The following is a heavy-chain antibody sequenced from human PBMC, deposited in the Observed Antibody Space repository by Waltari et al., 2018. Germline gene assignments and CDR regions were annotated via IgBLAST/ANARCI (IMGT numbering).Heavy chain of an antibody. V-gene: IGHV3-7*01. D-gene: IGHD3-16*01. CDR3: VRVWGTKSCPDY. CDR1: GFPFSRSW. J-gene: IGHJ4*02. CDR2: IKEDGSEI. Sequence: EVQLVESGGGLVRPGGSLRRSCAASGFPFSRSWRSWVRQAPGKGLEWVANIKEDGSEIYYVDSVRGRFTISRDNAKNSLFLQMNYLRVADTAVYYCVRVWGTKSCPDYWGQGTLVTVSS.